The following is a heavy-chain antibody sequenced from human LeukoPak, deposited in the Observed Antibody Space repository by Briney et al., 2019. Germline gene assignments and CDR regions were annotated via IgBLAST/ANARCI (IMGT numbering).Heavy chain of an antibody. D-gene: IGHD6-13*01. Sequence: GGSLRLSCAASGFTFSSYSMNWVRQAPGKGLEWVSYISSSSSTIYYADSVKGRFTISRDNAKNSLYLQMNSLRAEDTAVYYCARIHSSSWYRESGYGMDVWGQGTTVTVSS. V-gene: IGHV3-48*01. J-gene: IGHJ6*02. CDR1: GFTFSSYS. CDR3: ARIHSSSWYRESGYGMDV. CDR2: ISSSSSTI.